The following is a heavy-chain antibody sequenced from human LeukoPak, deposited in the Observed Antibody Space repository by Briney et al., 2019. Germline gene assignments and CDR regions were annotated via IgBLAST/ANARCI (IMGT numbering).Heavy chain of an antibody. CDR2: INHSGST. V-gene: IGHV4-34*01. D-gene: IGHD4-4*01. Sequence: SETLSLTCAVYGGSFSGYYWSWIRQPPGKGLEGIGEINHSGSTNYNPSLKSRVTISVDTSKNQFSLNLSSVTAADTAVYYCARALLTTPLDYWGQGTLVTVSS. CDR3: ARALLTTPLDY. J-gene: IGHJ4*02. CDR1: GGSFSGYY.